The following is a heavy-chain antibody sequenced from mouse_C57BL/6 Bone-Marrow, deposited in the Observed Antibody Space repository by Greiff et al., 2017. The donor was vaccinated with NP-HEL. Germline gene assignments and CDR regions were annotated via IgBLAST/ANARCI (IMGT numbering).Heavy chain of an antibody. D-gene: IGHD1-1*01. CDR2: IYPGDGDT. J-gene: IGHJ2*01. CDR1: GYAFSSSW. V-gene: IGHV1-82*01. Sequence: QVQLQQSGPELVKPGASVKISCKASGYAFSSSWMNWVKPRPGKGLEWIGRIYPGDGDTNYNGKFKGKATLTADKSSSTAYMQLSSLTSEDSAVYFWARHYGSSLDYFDYWGQGTTLTVSS. CDR3: ARHYGSSLDYFDY.